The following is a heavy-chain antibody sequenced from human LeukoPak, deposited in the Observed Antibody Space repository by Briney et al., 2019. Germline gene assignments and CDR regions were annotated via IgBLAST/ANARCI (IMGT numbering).Heavy chain of an antibody. CDR2: LNPNSGGT. CDR1: GYTFTGYY. J-gene: IGHJ5*02. Sequence: ASVKVSCKASGYTFTGYYIHWVRQAPGQGLEWMGWLNPNSGGTNYAQKFQGRVTMTRDTSISTAYMELSRLRSDDTAVYYCARDYGAEESPYLEYSSGWYNWFDPWGQGTLVTVSS. D-gene: IGHD6-19*01. V-gene: IGHV1-2*02. CDR3: ARDYGAEESPYLEYSSGWYNWFDP.